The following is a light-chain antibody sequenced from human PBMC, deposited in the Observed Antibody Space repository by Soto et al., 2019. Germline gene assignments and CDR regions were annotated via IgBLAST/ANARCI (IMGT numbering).Light chain of an antibody. Sequence: DIVMTQSPLSLPVTPGEPASISCRSSQSLLHSNGYNYLDWYLQKPGQSPQLLIYLGSNRASGVPDMFSGSGSGTDFTLKISRVEDEYVGVYYRLQALQTPWTFGQGTKVEIK. CDR1: QSLLHSNGYNY. CDR3: LQALQTPWT. V-gene: IGKV2-28*01. CDR2: LGS. J-gene: IGKJ1*01.